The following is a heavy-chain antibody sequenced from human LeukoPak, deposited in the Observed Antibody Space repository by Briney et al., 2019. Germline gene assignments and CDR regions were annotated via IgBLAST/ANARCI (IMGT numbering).Heavy chain of an antibody. Sequence: GASVKVSCKASGYTFNNYGISWVRQAPGQGLEWMAWISTYNGNTNYAQNLQGRVTVTTDTCTSTAYMELRSLRSDDTAVYYCAINWNYALDAFDIWGQGTMVTVSS. CDR3: AINWNYALDAFDI. CDR2: ISTYNGNT. J-gene: IGHJ3*02. CDR1: GYTFNNYG. V-gene: IGHV1-18*01. D-gene: IGHD1-7*01.